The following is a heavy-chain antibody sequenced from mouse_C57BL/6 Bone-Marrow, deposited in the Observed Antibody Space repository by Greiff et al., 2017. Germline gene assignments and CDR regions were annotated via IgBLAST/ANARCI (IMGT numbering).Heavy chain of an antibody. D-gene: IGHD2-3*01. J-gene: IGHJ2*01. V-gene: IGHV5-6*01. Sequence: EVQLQESGGDLVKPGGSLKLSCAASGFTFSSYGMSWVRQTPDKRLEWVATISSGGSYTYYPDSVKGRFTISRDNAKNTLYLQMSSLKSEDTAMYYCERQDGYFLYYFDYWGQGTTLTVSS. CDR3: ERQDGYFLYYFDY. CDR1: GFTFSSYG. CDR2: ISSGGSYT.